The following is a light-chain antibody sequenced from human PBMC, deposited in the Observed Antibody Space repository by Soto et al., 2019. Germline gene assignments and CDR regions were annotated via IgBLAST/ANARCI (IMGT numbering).Light chain of an antibody. Sequence: DIQMTQSPSTLSASVGDRVTITCRASQSIINWLAWYQQKPGKAPKLLIYGASSLESGVPSRFSGSGSGTEFTLTITNLQPDDFATYYCQQYDSFSGTFGQGTKVDI. V-gene: IGKV1-5*01. J-gene: IGKJ1*01. CDR1: QSIINW. CDR3: QQYDSFSGT. CDR2: GAS.